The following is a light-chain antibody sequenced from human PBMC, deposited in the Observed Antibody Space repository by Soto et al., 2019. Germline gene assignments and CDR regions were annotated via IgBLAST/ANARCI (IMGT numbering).Light chain of an antibody. CDR2: GAS. V-gene: IGKV3-20*01. Sequence: IVLTQSPGTLSLSPGERATLSCRASQSVTTQLAWYQQKPGQAPRLIIHGASSRATGVPDRITGSGSGTDFTLTISSLQPEDFASYYCLQDYGDSWTFGQGTKVDIK. CDR1: QSVTTQ. CDR3: LQDYGDSWT. J-gene: IGKJ1*01.